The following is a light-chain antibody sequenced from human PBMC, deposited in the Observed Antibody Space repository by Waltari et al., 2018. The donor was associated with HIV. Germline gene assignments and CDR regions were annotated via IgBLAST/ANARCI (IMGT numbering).Light chain of an antibody. CDR2: MND. J-gene: IGLJ2*01. V-gene: IGLV1-47*01. CDR3: AVWDDSLGGAV. CDR1: GSTIGTYS. Sequence: QSVLPPPPSASGTPGQRVTISCSGSGSTIGTYSVNWYQHFPGTAPKLLIYMNDQRPSGVPGRCSASQSGTSASLAISGLQYDDEADYYCAVWDDSLGGAVFGGGTKLTVL.